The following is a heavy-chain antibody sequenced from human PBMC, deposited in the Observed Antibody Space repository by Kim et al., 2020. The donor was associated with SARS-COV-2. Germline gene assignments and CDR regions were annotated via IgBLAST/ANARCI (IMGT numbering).Heavy chain of an antibody. CDR3: ARDGFIAAAGTTAFDI. CDR1: GGSISSYY. Sequence: SETQSLTCTVSGGSISSYYWSWIRQPPGKGLEWIGYIYYSGSTNYNPSLKSRVTISVDTSKNQFSLKLSSVTAADTAVYYCARDGFIAAAGTTAFDIWGQGTMVTVSS. CDR2: IYYSGST. V-gene: IGHV4-59*01. D-gene: IGHD6-13*01. J-gene: IGHJ3*02.